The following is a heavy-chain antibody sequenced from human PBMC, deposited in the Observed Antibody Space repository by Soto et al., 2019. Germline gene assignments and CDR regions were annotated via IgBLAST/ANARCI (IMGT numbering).Heavy chain of an antibody. V-gene: IGHV1-18*01. D-gene: IGHD3-3*01. CDR2: ISTYNGNT. J-gene: IGHJ6*02. CDR3: AAESGGALRFLEWLSKRVYYYYGMDV. CDR1: GYTFTSYD. Sequence: ASVKVSCKASGYTFTSYDISWVRQAPGQGLEWMGWISTYNGNTNYAQKLQGRVTITRDMSTSTAYMELSSLRSEDTAVYYCAAESGGALRFLEWLSKRVYYYYGMDVWGQGTTVTVSS.